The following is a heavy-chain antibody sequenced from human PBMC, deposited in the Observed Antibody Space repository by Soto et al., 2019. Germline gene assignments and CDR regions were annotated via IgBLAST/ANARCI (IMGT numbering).Heavy chain of an antibody. CDR3: ARGNSSSWPNWFDP. J-gene: IGHJ5*02. Sequence: SETLSLTCAVYGGSFSGYYWSWIRQPPGKGLEWIGEINHSGSTNYNPSLKSRVTISVDTSKNQFSLKLSSVTAADTAVYYCARGNSSSWPNWFDPWGQGTLVTVSS. V-gene: IGHV4-34*01. CDR1: GGSFSGYY. D-gene: IGHD6-13*01. CDR2: INHSGST.